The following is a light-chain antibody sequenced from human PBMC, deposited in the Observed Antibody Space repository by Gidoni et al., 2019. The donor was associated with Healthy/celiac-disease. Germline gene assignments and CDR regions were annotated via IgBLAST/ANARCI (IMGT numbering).Light chain of an antibody. CDR1: QDISNY. CDR3: QQYDNRPA. Sequence: IQMTHSPSSLSASVGDRVTITRHASQDISNYLNWYQQNPEKAPKLLIYDPSNLETGDPSRFSGIGSGTDFTVTILSLQPKEIATYYCQQYDNRPAFGPGTKVDIK. CDR2: DPS. V-gene: IGKV1-33*01. J-gene: IGKJ3*01.